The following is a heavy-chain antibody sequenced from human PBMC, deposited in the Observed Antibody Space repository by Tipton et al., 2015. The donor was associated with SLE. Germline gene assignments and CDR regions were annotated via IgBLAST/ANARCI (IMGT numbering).Heavy chain of an antibody. J-gene: IGHJ4*02. CDR2: ILHDGSDN. CDR3: ARDNTVQGLDI. Sequence: SLRLSCATSGFTFSAYSMNWVRQAPGKGLEWVAFILHDGSDNYYADSVKGRFTISRDNRRNKLYLQMNSLRSEDTAVYYCARDNTVQGLDIWGQGTLVTVSS. CDR1: GFTFSAYS. V-gene: IGHV3-30*03. D-gene: IGHD4-11*01.